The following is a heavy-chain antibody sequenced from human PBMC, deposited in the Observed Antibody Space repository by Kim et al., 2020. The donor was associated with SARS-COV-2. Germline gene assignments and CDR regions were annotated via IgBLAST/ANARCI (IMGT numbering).Heavy chain of an antibody. J-gene: IGHJ6*02. CDR2: FDPEDGET. D-gene: IGHD6-19*01. CDR1: GYTLTELS. CDR3: ATGVAVAGRSSDYYYYYSMDV. Sequence: ASVKVSCKVSGYTLTELSMHWVRQAPGKGLEWMGGFDPEDGETIYAQKFQGRVTMTEDTSTDTAYMELSSLRSEDTAVYYCATGVAVAGRSSDYYYYYSMDVWGQGTTVTVSS. V-gene: IGHV1-24*01.